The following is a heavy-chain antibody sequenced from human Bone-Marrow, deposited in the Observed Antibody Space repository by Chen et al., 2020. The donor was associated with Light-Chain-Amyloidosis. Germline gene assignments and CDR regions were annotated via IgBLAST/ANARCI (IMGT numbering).Heavy chain of an antibody. J-gene: IGHJ6*02. CDR1: GFTFRSHG. CDR3: ARWADEKKMDV. CDR2: IWYDGSNQ. V-gene: IGHV3-33*01. Sequence: QVQLVESGGGVVQPGRSLRLSWAASGFTFRSHGMHWVRQAPGKGLEWVAVIWYDGSNQYYADSVKGRFTISRDNSMNTLYLQMNSLRVEDTTVYYCARWADEKKMDVWGQGTTVTVSS.